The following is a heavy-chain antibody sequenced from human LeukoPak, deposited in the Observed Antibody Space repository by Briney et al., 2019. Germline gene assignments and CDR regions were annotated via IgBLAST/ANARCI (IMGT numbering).Heavy chain of an antibody. CDR1: GFTFSSYE. V-gene: IGHV3-48*03. CDR2: ISSSSTII. J-gene: IGHJ3*02. D-gene: IGHD3-16*01. CDR3: GASRQYVGAFDI. Sequence: GGSLRLFCAASGFTFSSYELYWVRQAPGMGLEWISYISSSSTIIKYADSVRGRFTISRDDARESLYLQMSSLRADDTAIYYCGASRQYVGAFDIWGQGTLVTVSS.